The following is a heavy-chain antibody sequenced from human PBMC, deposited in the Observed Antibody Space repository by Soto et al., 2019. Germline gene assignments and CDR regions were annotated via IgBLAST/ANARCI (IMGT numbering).Heavy chain of an antibody. CDR2: ISSSGSTI. V-gene: IGHV3-48*03. D-gene: IGHD2-15*01. J-gene: IGHJ4*02. CDR1: GFTFSSYE. Sequence: EVQLVESGGGLVQPGGSLRLSCAASGFTFSSYEMNWVRQPPGKGLEWVSYISSSGSTIYYADSVKGRFTISRDNAKNSLYLQMNSLRAEDTAVYYCARVQGYCSGGSCYYNYWGQGTLVTVSS. CDR3: ARVQGYCSGGSCYYNY.